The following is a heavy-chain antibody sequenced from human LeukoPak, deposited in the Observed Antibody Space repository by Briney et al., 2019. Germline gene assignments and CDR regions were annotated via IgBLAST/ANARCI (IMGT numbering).Heavy chain of an antibody. CDR2: ISSSSSYI. D-gene: IGHD1-20*01. CDR3: ARDNWNDDGGYYYYYYMDV. CDR1: GFTFSSYS. J-gene: IGHJ6*03. Sequence: PGGSLRLSCAASGFTFSSYSMNWVRQAPGKGLEWVSSISSSSSYIYYADSVKGRFTISRDNAKNSPYLQMNSLRAEDTAVYYCARDNWNDDGGYYYYYYMDVWGKGTTVTVSS. V-gene: IGHV3-21*01.